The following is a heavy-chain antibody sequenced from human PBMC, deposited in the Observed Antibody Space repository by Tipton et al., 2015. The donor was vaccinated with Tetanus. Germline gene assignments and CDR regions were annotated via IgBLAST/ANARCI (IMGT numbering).Heavy chain of an antibody. J-gene: IGHJ3*02. CDR3: ARHDSGGYCSSTSCHPQSEGAFDI. D-gene: IGHD2-2*01. Sequence: TLSLTCTVSGGSISSSSYYWGWIRQPPGKGLEWIGSINYSGSTYYNPSLKSRVTISVDTSKNQFSLKLSSVTAADTAAYYCARHDSGGYCSSTSCHPQSEGAFDIWGQGTMVTVSS. CDR1: GGSISSSSYY. CDR2: INYSGST. V-gene: IGHV4-39*01.